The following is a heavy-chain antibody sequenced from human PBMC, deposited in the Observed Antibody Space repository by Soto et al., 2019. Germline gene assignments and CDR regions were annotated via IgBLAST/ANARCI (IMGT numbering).Heavy chain of an antibody. CDR1: GYTFTSYA. CDR3: ARGGAAPRYWYFDL. J-gene: IGHJ2*01. Sequence: ASVKVSCKASGYTFTSYAMHWVRQAPGQRLEWMGWINAGNGNTKYSQNFQGRVTITRDTSASTAYMELSSLRSEDTAVYYCARGGAAPRYWYFDLWGRGTLVTVSS. D-gene: IGHD6-6*01. CDR2: INAGNGNT. V-gene: IGHV1-3*01.